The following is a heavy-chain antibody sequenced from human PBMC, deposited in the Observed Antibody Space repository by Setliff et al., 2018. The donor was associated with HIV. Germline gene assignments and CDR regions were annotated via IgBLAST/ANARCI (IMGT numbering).Heavy chain of an antibody. CDR1: GGSISSYY. V-gene: IGHV4-59*12. J-gene: IGHJ6*03. Sequence: PSETLSLTCTVSGGSISSYYWSWIRQPPGKGLEWIGYIYYSGSTNYNPSLKSRVTISVDTSKNQFSLKLCSVTAADTAVYYCARGRKRDGYNFYYYYMDVWDKGTTVTVSS. CDR3: ARGRKRDGYNFYYYYMDV. CDR2: IYYSGST. D-gene: IGHD5-12*01.